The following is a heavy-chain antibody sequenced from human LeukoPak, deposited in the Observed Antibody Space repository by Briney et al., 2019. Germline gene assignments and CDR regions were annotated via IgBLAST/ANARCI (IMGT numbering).Heavy chain of an antibody. CDR2: IYYSGST. Sequence: SETLSLTCTVSGGSISSSSYYWGWIRQPPGKGLEWIGSIYYSGSTYYNPSLKSRVTISVDTSKNQFSLKLSSVTAADTAVYYCATPPQYSSSWYRNYWGQGTLVTVSS. D-gene: IGHD6-13*01. J-gene: IGHJ4*02. CDR3: ATPPQYSSSWYRNY. CDR1: GGSISSSSYY. V-gene: IGHV4-39*01.